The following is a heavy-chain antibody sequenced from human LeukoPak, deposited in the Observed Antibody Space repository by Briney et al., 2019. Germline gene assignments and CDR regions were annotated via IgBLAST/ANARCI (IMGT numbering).Heavy chain of an antibody. CDR2: IYTSGSS. V-gene: IGHV4-4*07. Sequence: SETLSLTCTVSGASMNNYYWNWIRQPAGKRPEWIGRIYTSGSSNYNPSLKSRVTISVDTSKNQFSLKLSSVTAADTAVYYCVRSDDFWSGYYGYWGQGTLVTVSS. CDR3: VRSDDFWSGYYGY. D-gene: IGHD3-3*01. J-gene: IGHJ4*02. CDR1: GASMNNYY.